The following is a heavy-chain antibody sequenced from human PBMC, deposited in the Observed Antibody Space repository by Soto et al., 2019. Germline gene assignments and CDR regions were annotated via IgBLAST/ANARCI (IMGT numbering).Heavy chain of an antibody. Sequence: EVQLLESGGGLVKPGGSLRLSCAASGFSFSSYTMNWVRQAPGKGLDWVSAISPTSSYIYYADSVKGRVTISRDNAKNSLYMQLNSLRAEDTAVSYCAIDSPPAAPYSSAWTGWFDPWGQGTLVTVSS. J-gene: IGHJ5*02. CDR1: GFSFSSYT. D-gene: IGHD6-19*01. V-gene: IGHV3-21*01. CDR2: ISPTSSYI. CDR3: AIDSPPAAPYSSAWTGWFDP.